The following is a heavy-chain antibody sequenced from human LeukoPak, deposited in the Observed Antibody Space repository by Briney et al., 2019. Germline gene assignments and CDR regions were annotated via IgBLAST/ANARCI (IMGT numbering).Heavy chain of an antibody. J-gene: IGHJ6*02. V-gene: IGHV4-39*07. Sequence: SETLSLTCTVSGGSIISSDYHWGWVRQPPGKGLEWIGTISYSGNTDYNPSLRSRVTISVDTSKNQFSLKLSSVTAADTAVYYCARVHCSGGSCYYYYGMDVWGQGTTVTVSS. CDR2: ISYSGNT. CDR3: ARVHCSGGSCYYYYGMDV. D-gene: IGHD2-15*01. CDR1: GGSIISSDYH.